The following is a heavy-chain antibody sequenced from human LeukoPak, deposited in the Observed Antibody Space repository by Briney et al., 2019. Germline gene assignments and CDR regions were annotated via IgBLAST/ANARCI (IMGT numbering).Heavy chain of an antibody. CDR2: ISYDGSYK. Sequence: GGSLRLSCAASGFTFSSYAMHWVRQAPGKGLEWVAVISYDGSYKYYADSVKGRFTISRDNSKNTLYLQMNSLRTEDTAVYYCAKDLNYGELVDSWGKGTLVTVSS. CDR1: GFTFSSYA. D-gene: IGHD4-17*01. CDR3: AKDLNYGELVDS. J-gene: IGHJ4*02. V-gene: IGHV3-30*04.